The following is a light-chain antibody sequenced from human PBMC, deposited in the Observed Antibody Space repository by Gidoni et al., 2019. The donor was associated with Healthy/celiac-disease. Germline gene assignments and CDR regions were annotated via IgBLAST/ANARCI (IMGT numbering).Light chain of an antibody. Sequence: IVLTQSPATLSLSPGERATLSCRASQSVSSYLAWYQQKPGQAPRLLIYDASNRDTGIPARFSGSGYGTDFTLTISSLEPEDFAVYYCQQRSNWPLLTFGGGTKVEIK. CDR3: QQRSNWPLLT. J-gene: IGKJ4*01. CDR1: QSVSSY. CDR2: DAS. V-gene: IGKV3-11*01.